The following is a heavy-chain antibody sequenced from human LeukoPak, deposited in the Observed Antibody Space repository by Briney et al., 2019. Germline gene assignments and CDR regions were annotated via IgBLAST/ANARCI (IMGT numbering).Heavy chain of an antibody. CDR2: LSRNSDYI. J-gene: IGHJ3*02. CDR3: ARDLSFGAPVAFDI. Sequence: GGSLRLSCAASGFSFSVYAMSWVRQAPGKGLEWVSALSRNSDYIYYVDSVGGRFTISRDNAKNSLYLQMNSLRADDTAVYFCARDLSFGAPVAFDIWGQGTMVTVSS. CDR1: GFSFSVYA. V-gene: IGHV3-21*01. D-gene: IGHD3-10*01.